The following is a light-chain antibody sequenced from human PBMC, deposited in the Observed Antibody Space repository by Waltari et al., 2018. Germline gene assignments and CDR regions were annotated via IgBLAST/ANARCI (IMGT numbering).Light chain of an antibody. Sequence: DFVMTQSPGSLVVPLGERPTLNCKYGQDILYNSNNKNYLAWYQHKPGQSPKLLFYWASTRASGVPDRFSGSGSGTDFTLTISRVQAEDVAIYYCQQYYKTPSFGGGTKVE. V-gene: IGKV4-1*01. CDR1: QDILYNSNNKNY. CDR2: WAS. CDR3: QQYYKTPS. J-gene: IGKJ4*01.